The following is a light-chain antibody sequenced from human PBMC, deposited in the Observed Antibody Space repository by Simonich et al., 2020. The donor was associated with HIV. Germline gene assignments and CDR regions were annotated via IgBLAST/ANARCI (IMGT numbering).Light chain of an antibody. Sequence: DIVMTQSPDSLAVSLGGRATITCKSSQSVLYSSNNKNYLAWYQQKPGQPPQLLIYGASTRESGVPDRFSGSGSGTDFTLTISSLQAEDVAVYYCQQYYSTLWTFGQGTKVEIK. CDR1: QSVLYSSNNKNY. CDR2: GAS. J-gene: IGKJ1*01. CDR3: QQYYSTLWT. V-gene: IGKV4-1*01.